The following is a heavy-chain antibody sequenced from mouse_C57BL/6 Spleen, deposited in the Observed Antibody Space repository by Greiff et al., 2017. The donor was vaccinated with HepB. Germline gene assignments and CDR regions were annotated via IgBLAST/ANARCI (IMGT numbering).Heavy chain of an antibody. CDR2: IYPGDGDT. CDR3: AREGNYRFAY. Sequence: VQLQQSGPELVKPGASVKISCKASGYAFSSSWMNWVKQRPGKGLEWIGRIYPGDGDTNYNGKFKGKATLTADKSSSTAYMQLRSLTSEDSAVYFCAREGNYRFAYWGQGTLVTVSA. V-gene: IGHV1-82*01. J-gene: IGHJ3*01. D-gene: IGHD2-1*01. CDR1: GYAFSSSW.